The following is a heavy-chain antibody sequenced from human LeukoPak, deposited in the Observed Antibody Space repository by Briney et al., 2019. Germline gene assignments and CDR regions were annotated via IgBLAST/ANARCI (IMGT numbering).Heavy chain of an antibody. Sequence: PSETLSLTCAVYGGSFSGYYWSWIRQPPGKGLEWIGEINHSGSTNYNPSLKSRVTISVDTSKNQFSLKLSSVTAADTAVYYCARLGYCSSTSCYEGAFIGSNWFDPWGQGTLVTVSS. CDR1: GGSFSGYY. V-gene: IGHV4-34*01. J-gene: IGHJ5*02. CDR2: INHSGST. CDR3: ARLGYCSSTSCYEGAFIGSNWFDP. D-gene: IGHD2-2*01.